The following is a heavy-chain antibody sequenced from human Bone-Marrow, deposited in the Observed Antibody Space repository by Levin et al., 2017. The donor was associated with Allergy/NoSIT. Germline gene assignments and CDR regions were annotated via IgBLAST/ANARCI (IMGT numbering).Heavy chain of an antibody. D-gene: IGHD3-3*01. Sequence: ASVKVSCKASGYIFPSYGISWVRQAPGQGLEWMGWISGYSGHTNYAQKFQDRVNMTTDTSTSTAYMELRSLRSDDTAVYYCARDVFDRMIFGVVTTFAYWGQGSLVTVSS. J-gene: IGHJ4*02. V-gene: IGHV1-18*01. CDR3: ARDVFDRMIFGVVTTFAY. CDR2: ISGYSGHT. CDR1: GYIFPSYG.